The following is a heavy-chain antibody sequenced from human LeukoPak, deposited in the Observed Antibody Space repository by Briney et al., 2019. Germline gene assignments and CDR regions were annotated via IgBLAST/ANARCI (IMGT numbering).Heavy chain of an antibody. J-gene: IGHJ4*02. V-gene: IGHV1-8*02. CDR2: MNPNSGNT. CDR3: ARVPSSGYYYDSSGYSDY. Sequence: GASVKVSCKASGYTFTSYDINWVRQATGQGLEWMGWMNPNSGNTGYAQKFQGRVTMTRDTSISTAYMELSRLRSDDTAVYYCARVPSSGYYYDSSGYSDYWGQGTLVTVSS. D-gene: IGHD3-22*01. CDR1: GYTFTSYD.